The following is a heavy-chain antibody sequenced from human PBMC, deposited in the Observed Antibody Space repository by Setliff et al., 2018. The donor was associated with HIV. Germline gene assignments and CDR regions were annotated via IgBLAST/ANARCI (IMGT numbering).Heavy chain of an antibody. CDR3: ARDSGTVGADDY. V-gene: IGHV1-46*01. CDR1: GYTFTNYY. CDR2: INPSGGST. Sequence: ASVKVSCKASGYTFTNYYIHWVRQAPGQGLEWMGIINPSGGSTTYAQKFQGRVTMTRDTSTNLLYLQMNTLRTEDTAVYYCARDSGTVGADDYWDQGTLVTVSS. J-gene: IGHJ4*02. D-gene: IGHD1-26*01.